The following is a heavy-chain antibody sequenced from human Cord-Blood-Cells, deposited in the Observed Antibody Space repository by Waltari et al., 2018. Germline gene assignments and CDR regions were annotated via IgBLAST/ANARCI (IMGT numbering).Heavy chain of an antibody. CDR3: ARARRPPRILEFDP. D-gene: IGHD2-15*01. CDR2: INHSGSP. CDR1: GGSFSGYY. J-gene: IGHJ5*02. Sequence: QVQLQQWGAGLLKPSETLSLTCAVYGGSFSGYYWSWSRQPPGKGLEWIGEINHSGSPNYNPSLKSRVTISVDTSKNQFSLKLSSVTAADTAVYYCARARRPPRILEFDPWGQGTLVTVSS. V-gene: IGHV4-34*01.